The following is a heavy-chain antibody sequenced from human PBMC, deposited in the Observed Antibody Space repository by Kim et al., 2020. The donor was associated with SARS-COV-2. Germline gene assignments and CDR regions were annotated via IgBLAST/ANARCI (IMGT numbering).Heavy chain of an antibody. Sequence: GGSLRLSCTGSEFTFRDHTMGWVRQAPGKGLEWVGFVRSKFYGGTSEYVASVKGRFNISRDDSKRIAYLQMNSLQIEDTGFYYCTRGSYGYVNPPIDLWGQGTLVTVSS. CDR3: TRGSYGYVNPPIDL. CDR1: EFTFRDHT. J-gene: IGHJ5*02. D-gene: IGHD5-18*01. V-gene: IGHV3-49*04. CDR2: VRSKFYGGTS.